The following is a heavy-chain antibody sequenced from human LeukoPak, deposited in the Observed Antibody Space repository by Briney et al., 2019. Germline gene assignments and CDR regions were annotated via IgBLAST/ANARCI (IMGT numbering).Heavy chain of an antibody. CDR1: GFTFSSYA. CDR2: ISGSGGST. CDR3: AKVGNVLLWFGELSP. V-gene: IGHV3-23*01. D-gene: IGHD3-10*01. J-gene: IGHJ5*02. Sequence: GGSLRLSCAASGFTFSSYAMSWVRQAPGKGLEWVSAISGSGGSTYYADSVKGRFTISRDNSKNTLYLQMNSLRAEDTAVYYCAKVGNVLLWFGELSPWGQGTLVTVSS.